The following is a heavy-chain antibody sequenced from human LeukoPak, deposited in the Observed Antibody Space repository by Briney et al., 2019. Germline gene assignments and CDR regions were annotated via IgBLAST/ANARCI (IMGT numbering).Heavy chain of an antibody. CDR3: AKPITVISSGSGAFDC. D-gene: IGHD3-22*01. CDR1: GFSFSSYG. CDR2: ISYDGSNK. V-gene: IGHV3-30*18. Sequence: GGSLRLSCAASGFSFSSYGMHWVRQAPGEGLEWVAVISYDGSNKYYADSVKGRFTISRDNSENTLYLQMNSLRAEDTAVYYCAKPITVISSGSGAFDCWGQGNLVTVSS. J-gene: IGHJ4*02.